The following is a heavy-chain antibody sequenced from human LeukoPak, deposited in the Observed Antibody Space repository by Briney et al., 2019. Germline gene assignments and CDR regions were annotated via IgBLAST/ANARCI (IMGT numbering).Heavy chain of an antibody. CDR1: EFILSSYE. CDR3: ARDTPSLYYDILTGYYTSGYAFDI. Sequence: GGSLRPSCTAPEFILSSYEMNWVRQAPGKGLEWVSYISGSGLSIYYADSVKGRFTISRDNAKNSLYLQMNSLRAEDTAVYYCARDTPSLYYDILTGYYTSGYAFDIWGQGTMVTVSS. CDR2: ISGSGLSI. D-gene: IGHD3-9*01. V-gene: IGHV3-48*03. J-gene: IGHJ3*02.